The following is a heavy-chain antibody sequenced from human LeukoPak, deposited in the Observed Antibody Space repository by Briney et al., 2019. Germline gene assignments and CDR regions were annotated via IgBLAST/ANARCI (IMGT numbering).Heavy chain of an antibody. V-gene: IGHV4-59*01. CDR2: IYYSGST. CDR3: ARASVRCYSTSCYAGWFDP. Sequence: SETLSLTCTVSGGSISSYYWSWIRQPPGKGLEWIGYIYYSGSTNYTPSLKSRVTISVDTSKNQLSLKLSSVTAADTAVYYCARASVRCYSTSCYAGWFDPWGQGTLVTVSS. D-gene: IGHD2-2*01. CDR1: GGSISSYY. J-gene: IGHJ5*02.